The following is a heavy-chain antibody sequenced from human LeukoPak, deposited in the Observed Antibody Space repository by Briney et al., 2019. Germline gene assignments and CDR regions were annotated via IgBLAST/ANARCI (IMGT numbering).Heavy chain of an antibody. CDR2: ISSSSSYI. Sequence: PGGSLRLSCAASGFTFDDYAMHWVRQAPGKGLEWVSSISSSSSYIYYADSVKGRFTISRDNAKNSLYLQMNSLRAEDTAVYYCARDTGTTVTTYFDYWGQGTLVTVSS. V-gene: IGHV3-21*01. D-gene: IGHD4-17*01. J-gene: IGHJ4*02. CDR3: ARDTGTTVTTYFDY. CDR1: GFTFDDYA.